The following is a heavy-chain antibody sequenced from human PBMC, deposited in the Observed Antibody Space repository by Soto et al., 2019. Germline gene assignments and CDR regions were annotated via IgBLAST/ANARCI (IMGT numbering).Heavy chain of an antibody. CDR3: TTHLRKYQLTLLYYFDY. V-gene: IGHV3-15*01. J-gene: IGHJ4*02. CDR2: IKSKTDGGTT. D-gene: IGHD2-2*01. CDR1: VFTFSNAW. Sequence: WGSLRISCASSVFTFSNAWMSWVGQAPGKGLEWVGRIKSKTDGGTTDYAAPVKGRFTISRDDSKNTLYLQMKSLKTEDTAVYYCTTHLRKYQLTLLYYFDYWGQGTLVTVSS.